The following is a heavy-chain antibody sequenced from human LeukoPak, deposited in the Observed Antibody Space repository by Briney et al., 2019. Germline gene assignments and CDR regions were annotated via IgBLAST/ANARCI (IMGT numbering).Heavy chain of an antibody. CDR3: ARTYCSGGSCYGGLGY. Sequence: ASVKVSCKASGYTFTSCDINWVRQATGQGLEWMGWMNPNSGNTGYAQKFQGRVTMTRNTSISTAYMELSSLRSEDTAVYYCARTYCSGGSCYGGLGYWGQGTLVTVSS. CDR2: MNPNSGNT. J-gene: IGHJ4*02. D-gene: IGHD2-15*01. CDR1: GYTFTSCD. V-gene: IGHV1-8*01.